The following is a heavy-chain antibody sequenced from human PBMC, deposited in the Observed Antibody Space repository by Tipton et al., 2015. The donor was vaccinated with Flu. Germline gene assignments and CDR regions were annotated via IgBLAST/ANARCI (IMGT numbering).Heavy chain of an antibody. D-gene: IGHD2-2*01. V-gene: IGHV3-33*06. Sequence: QLVQSGGGVVQPGRSLRLSCAASGFTFSSYGMHWVRQAPGKGLEWVAVIWYDGSNKYYADSVKGRFTISRDNSKNTLYLQMNSLRAEDTAVYYCAKDRCSSTSCWDDAFDIWGQGTMVTVSS. CDR3: AKDRCSSTSCWDDAFDI. CDR2: IWYDGSNK. J-gene: IGHJ3*02. CDR1: GFTFSSYG.